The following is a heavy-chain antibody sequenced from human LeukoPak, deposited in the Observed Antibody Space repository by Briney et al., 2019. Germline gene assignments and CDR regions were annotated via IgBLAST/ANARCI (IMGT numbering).Heavy chain of an antibody. D-gene: IGHD1-1*01. Sequence: GGSLRLSCAASGFTFDDYAMHWVRQAPGKGLERVSGINWNSATIDYADSVRGRFTISRDNAKDSLYLQMNSLRVEDTALYYCATQRIWSGRFEYWGQGTLVTVSP. CDR3: ATQRIWSGRFEY. J-gene: IGHJ4*02. CDR2: INWNSATI. CDR1: GFTFDDYA. V-gene: IGHV3-9*01.